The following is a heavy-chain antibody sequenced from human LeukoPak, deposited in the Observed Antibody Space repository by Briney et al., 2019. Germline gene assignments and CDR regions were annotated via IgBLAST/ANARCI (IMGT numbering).Heavy chain of an antibody. CDR1: GYSISSGYY. Sequence: PSETLSLACTVSGYSISSGYYWGWIRQPPGKGLEWIGSIYHSGSTYYNPSLESRVTISVDTSKNQFSLKLSSVTAADTAVYYCARLGGIAAASPLNWFDPWGQGALVTVSS. CDR3: ARLGGIAAASPLNWFDP. CDR2: IYHSGST. J-gene: IGHJ5*02. V-gene: IGHV4-38-2*02. D-gene: IGHD6-13*01.